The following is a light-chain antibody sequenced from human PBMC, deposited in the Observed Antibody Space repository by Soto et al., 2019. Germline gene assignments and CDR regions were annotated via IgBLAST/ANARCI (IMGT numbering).Light chain of an antibody. J-gene: IGKJ3*01. CDR3: LQKYFYPFT. Sequence: IQMTQSPSTLSASVGYRFTITCRASQGIRNDLDWFQQKPGKAPKLLIYAASNLQSGVPARFSGSGSGTDFTLTISSLQPEDFATYYCLQKYFYPFTFGPGTTGDIK. CDR2: AAS. V-gene: IGKV1-6*01. CDR1: QGIRND.